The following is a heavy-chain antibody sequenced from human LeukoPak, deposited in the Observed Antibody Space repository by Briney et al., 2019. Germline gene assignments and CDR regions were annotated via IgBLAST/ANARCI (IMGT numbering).Heavy chain of an antibody. CDR1: GYYVSSGRDN. Sequence: CTVTGYYVSSGRDNVYLFRQSPGMNQEWIGSIYYSGSTHYNPSLKSRVTISVDTSKKQFSLKLSSVTAADTAVYYCARNSSGWSFDYWGQGTLVTVSS. CDR2: IYYSGST. J-gene: IGHJ4*01. CDR3: ARNSSGWSFDY. D-gene: IGHD6-19*01. V-gene: IGHV4-39*01.